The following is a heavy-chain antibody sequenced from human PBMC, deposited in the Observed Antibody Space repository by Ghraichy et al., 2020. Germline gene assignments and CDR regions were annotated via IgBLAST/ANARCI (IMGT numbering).Heavy chain of an antibody. Sequence: SETLSLTCSVSGGSFSSSYWTWIRQPAGKGLEWIGRIYSGGSTNYNPSLQSRVTMSLDTSKNQFSLDLTSATAADTAVYYCARDMEDTAMVFDAWGQGTQVTVSS. CDR2: IYSGGST. CDR3: ARDMEDTAMVFDA. CDR1: GGSFSSSY. V-gene: IGHV4-4*07. D-gene: IGHD5-18*01. J-gene: IGHJ5*02.